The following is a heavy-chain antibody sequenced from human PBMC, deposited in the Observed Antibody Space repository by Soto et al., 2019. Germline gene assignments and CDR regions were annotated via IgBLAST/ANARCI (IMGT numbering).Heavy chain of an antibody. D-gene: IGHD5-12*01. V-gene: IGHV3-15*01. CDR2: IKSKRDGETT. J-gene: IGHJ5*02. CDR1: GFTFSSAW. Sequence: PGGSLRLSCAASGFTFSSAWMNWVRQAPGEGLEWVGRIKSKRDGETTDYAAFVKGRFTISRDDSKNTLYVQMNSLKTDDTAVYYCTKGSTITWHDHHWGQGTLVTVYS. CDR3: TKGSTITWHDHH.